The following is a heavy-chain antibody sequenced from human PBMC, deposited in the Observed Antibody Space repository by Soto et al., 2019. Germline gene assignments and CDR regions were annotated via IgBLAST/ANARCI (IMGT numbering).Heavy chain of an antibody. D-gene: IGHD6-13*01. Sequence: QVQLVQSGAEVKKPGASVKVSCKASGYTFTSYAMHWVRQAPGQRLEWMGWINAGNGNTKYSQKFQGRVTITRDTPASTAYMELSSLRSEDTAVYYCAWAFSSSWYYFQHWGQGTLVPVSS. CDR3: AWAFSSSWYYFQH. CDR1: GYTFTSYA. CDR2: INAGNGNT. J-gene: IGHJ1*01. V-gene: IGHV1-3*01.